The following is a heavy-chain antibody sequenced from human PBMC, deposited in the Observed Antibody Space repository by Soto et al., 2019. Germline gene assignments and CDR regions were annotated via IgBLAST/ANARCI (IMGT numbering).Heavy chain of an antibody. CDR3: ARVKVDTAMAYYFDY. D-gene: IGHD5-18*01. V-gene: IGHV1-46*01. J-gene: IGHJ4*02. CDR2: INPSGGST. Sequence: GSSVKVSCKASGYTFTSYYMHWVRQAPGQGREWMGIINPSGGSTSYAQKFQGRVTMTSDTSTSTVYMELSSLRSEDTAVYYCARVKVDTAMAYYFDYWGQGTLVTVSS. CDR1: GYTFTSYY.